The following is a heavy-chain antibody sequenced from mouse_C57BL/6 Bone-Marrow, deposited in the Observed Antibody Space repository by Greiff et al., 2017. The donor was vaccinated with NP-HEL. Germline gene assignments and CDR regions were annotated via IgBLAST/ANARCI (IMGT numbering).Heavy chain of an antibody. J-gene: IGHJ3*01. Sequence: VMLVESGPGLVQPSQSLSITCTVSGFSLTSYGVHWVRQSPGKGLEWLGVIWSGGSTDYNAAFISRLSISKDNSKSQVFFKMNSLQADDTAIYYCARTGGSSWSWFAYWGQGTLVTVSA. D-gene: IGHD1-1*01. CDR1: GFSLTSYG. V-gene: IGHV2-2*01. CDR3: ARTGGSSWSWFAY. CDR2: IWSGGST.